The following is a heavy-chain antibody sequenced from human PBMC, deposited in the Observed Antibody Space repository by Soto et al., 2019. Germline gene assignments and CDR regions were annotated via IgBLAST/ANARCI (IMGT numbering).Heavy chain of an antibody. D-gene: IGHD6-13*01. CDR1: GGTFSSYA. CDR3: AIGGSGSSSWSAVD. V-gene: IGHV1-69*13. Sequence: SVKVSCKASGGTFSSYAISWVRQAPGQGLEWMGGIIPIFGTANYAQKFQGRVTITADESTSTAYMELSSLRSEDTAVYYCAIGGSGSSSWSAVDWGPGTRVTVSS. J-gene: IGHJ4*02. CDR2: IIPIFGTA.